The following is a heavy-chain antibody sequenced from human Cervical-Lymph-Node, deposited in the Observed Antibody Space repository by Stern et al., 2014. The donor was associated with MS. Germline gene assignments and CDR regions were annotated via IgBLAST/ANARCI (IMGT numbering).Heavy chain of an antibody. J-gene: IGHJ6*02. V-gene: IGHV1-18*04. D-gene: IGHD3-9*01. CDR2: ISGYDGDT. CDR1: SYTFSSYG. CDR3: ARAYFDSYGLDV. Sequence: QVQLVQSGADVKKPGASVKVSCKASSYTFSSYGIAWVRQAPGQGLEWMGWISGYDGDTNYAPKLQGRVTLTTDPSTRTAYMEIRSLRFDDTAVYYCARAYFDSYGLDVWAKGPRSPSP.